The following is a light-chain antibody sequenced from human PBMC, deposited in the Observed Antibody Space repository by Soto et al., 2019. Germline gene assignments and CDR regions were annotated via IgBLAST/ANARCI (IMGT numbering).Light chain of an antibody. CDR2: DVS. CDR1: SSDVGGYNY. V-gene: IGLV2-14*01. CDR3: SSYTSSGSLVV. J-gene: IGLJ2*01. Sequence: QSALTQPASVSGSPGQSITISCTGTSSDVGGYNYVSWYQQHPGKAPKLMIYDVSNRPSGVSNRFSDSKSCNTSSLTISGRQAEDEADYYCSSYTSSGSLVVFGGGTKVTVL.